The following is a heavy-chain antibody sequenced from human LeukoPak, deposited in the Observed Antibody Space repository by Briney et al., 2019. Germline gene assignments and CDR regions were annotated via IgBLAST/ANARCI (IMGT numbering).Heavy chain of an antibody. V-gene: IGHV3-48*01. D-gene: IGHD3-10*01. Sequence: GGSLRLSCAASGFTFSSYSMNWVRRAPGKGLEWVSYISSSSSTIYYADSVKGRFTISRDNAKNSLYLQMNSLRAEDTAVYYCARDLIGSGDYWGQGTLVTVSS. CDR3: ARDLIGSGDY. CDR1: GFTFSSYS. CDR2: ISSSSSTI. J-gene: IGHJ4*02.